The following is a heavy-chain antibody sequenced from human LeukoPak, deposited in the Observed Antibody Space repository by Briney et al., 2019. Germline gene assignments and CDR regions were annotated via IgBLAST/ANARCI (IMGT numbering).Heavy chain of an antibody. CDR3: DSDDYGVWYHFDY. CDR1: GFTFSSYG. D-gene: IGHD4-17*01. V-gene: IGHV3-30*03. Sequence: GGSLRLSCAASGFTFSSYGMHWVRQAPGKGLEWVAVISYDGSNKYYADSVKGRFTISRDNAKNTLYLQMNSLRAEDTAVYYYDSDDYGVWYHFDYWGQGTLVTVSS. CDR2: ISYDGSNK. J-gene: IGHJ4*02.